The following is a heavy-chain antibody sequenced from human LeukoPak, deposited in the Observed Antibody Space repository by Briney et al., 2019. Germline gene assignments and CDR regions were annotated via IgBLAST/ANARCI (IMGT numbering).Heavy chain of an antibody. CDR1: GFDIAGNY. D-gene: IGHD1-26*01. CDR3: VRERGGSSGRFYHYYYMDV. Sequence: PGGSLRLSCAASGFDIAGNYMSWVRQAPGKGLEWVSAIYVGLFTEYADSVKGRLTISRDNSKNTQFLEMGTLRAEDAAVYFRVRERGGSSGRFYHYYYMDVWGKGTTVTVSS. CDR2: IYVGLFT. V-gene: IGHV3-53*01. J-gene: IGHJ6*03.